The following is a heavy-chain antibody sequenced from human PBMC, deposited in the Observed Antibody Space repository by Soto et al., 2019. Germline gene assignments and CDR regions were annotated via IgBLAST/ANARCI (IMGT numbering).Heavy chain of an antibody. CDR2: IYWDDDK. CDR1: GFSLTTYGVV. Sequence: QITLKESGPALVKPTQTLTLTCSFSGFSLTTYGVVVGWIRQPPGKALEWLALIYWDDDKRFSPSLRSRVTITKDTSENQVVLTLTNMGPVDTATYYCAHRLVATNGVPDYFDSWGQGTLVTVSS. D-gene: IGHD5-12*01. CDR3: AHRLVATNGVPDYFDS. V-gene: IGHV2-5*02. J-gene: IGHJ4*02.